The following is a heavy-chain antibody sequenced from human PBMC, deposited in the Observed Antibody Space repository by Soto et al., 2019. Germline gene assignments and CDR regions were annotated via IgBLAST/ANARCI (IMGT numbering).Heavy chain of an antibody. D-gene: IGHD2-8*01. CDR1: GGSVSSSQW. CDR3: ASDGSAVSSGMDV. Sequence: SETLSLTCAVSGGSVSSSQWWTWVRQAPGKGLEWLGEIYHVGITKYNPSLKSRVTISVDKSKNQFSLKLSSVTAADTAVYHCASDGSAVSSGMDVWGQGTTVTGSS. V-gene: IGHV4-4*02. CDR2: IYHVGIT. J-gene: IGHJ6*02.